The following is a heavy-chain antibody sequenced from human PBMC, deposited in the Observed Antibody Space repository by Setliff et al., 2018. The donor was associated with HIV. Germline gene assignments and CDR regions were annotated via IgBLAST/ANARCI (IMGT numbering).Heavy chain of an antibody. V-gene: IGHV4-59*01. Sequence: PSETLSLTCTVSGGSISSSYWSWIRQSPGTGLEWIGHIYYDGNTKYNPSLKSRATRSSDASKNKFSLKLNSVTPADTAVYYCARVGWSDGASHIVYGGQGALGTVSS. J-gene: IGHJ4*02. D-gene: IGHD6-19*01. CDR2: IYYDGNT. CDR3: ARVGWSDGASHIVY. CDR1: GGSISSSY.